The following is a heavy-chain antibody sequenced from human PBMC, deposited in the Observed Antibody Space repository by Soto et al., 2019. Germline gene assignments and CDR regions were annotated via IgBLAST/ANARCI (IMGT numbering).Heavy chain of an antibody. Sequence: GGSLRLSCAASGFTFSSYAMSWVRQAPGKGLEWVSAISGSGGSTYYAASVKGRFTISRDNSKNTLYLQMNSLRAEDTAVYYCAKHSAPHFIAVADWEYMDVWGKGTTVTVSS. CDR3: AKHSAPHFIAVADWEYMDV. CDR2: ISGSGGST. D-gene: IGHD6-19*01. CDR1: GFTFSSYA. J-gene: IGHJ6*03. V-gene: IGHV3-23*01.